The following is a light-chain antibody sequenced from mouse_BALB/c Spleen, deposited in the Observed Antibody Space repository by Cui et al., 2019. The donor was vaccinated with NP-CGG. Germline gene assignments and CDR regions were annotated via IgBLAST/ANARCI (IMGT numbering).Light chain of an antibody. CDR2: GTN. V-gene: IGLV1*01. CDR3: VLWYSNHWV. CDR1: TGAVTTSNY. J-gene: IGLJ1*01. Sequence: QAVVTQESALTTSPGKTATLTCRSSTGAVTTSNYANWVQEKPDHLFTGLIGGTNNRAPGVPPRFSGSLIGDKAALTITGAQTEDEAIYFCVLWYSNHWVFGGGTKLTVL.